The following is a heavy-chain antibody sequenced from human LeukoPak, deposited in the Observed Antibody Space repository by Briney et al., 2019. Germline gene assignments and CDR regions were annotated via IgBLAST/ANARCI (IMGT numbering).Heavy chain of an antibody. J-gene: IGHJ3*02. D-gene: IGHD3-22*01. CDR1: GFTFSDYY. CDR3: ARDAYYYDSSSYYRNAFDI. V-gene: IGHV3-11*01. Sequence: PGGSLRLSCAASGFTFSDYYMSWIRQAPGKGLEWLSYIYGIDSTISYAASVKGRFTISRDNAKNSLYPQMNSLRAEDTAVYYCARDAYYYDSSSYYRNAFDIWGQGTVVTVSS. CDR2: IYGIDSTI.